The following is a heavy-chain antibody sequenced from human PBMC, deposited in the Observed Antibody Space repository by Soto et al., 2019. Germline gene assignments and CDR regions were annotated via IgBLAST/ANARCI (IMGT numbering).Heavy chain of an antibody. Sequence: QVQLQESGPGLVKPSGTLSLTCAVSGGSISSSNWWSWVRQPPGKGLEWIGEIYHSGSTNYTPSLKSRVTISVDKSKNQFSLKLSSVTAADTAVYYCAREPSGDYYDSSGYYYVGLVATRGLAEDWGQGTLVTVSS. D-gene: IGHD3-22*01. J-gene: IGHJ4*02. CDR3: AREPSGDYYDSSGYYYVGLVATRGLAED. V-gene: IGHV4-4*02. CDR1: GGSISSSNW. CDR2: IYHSGST.